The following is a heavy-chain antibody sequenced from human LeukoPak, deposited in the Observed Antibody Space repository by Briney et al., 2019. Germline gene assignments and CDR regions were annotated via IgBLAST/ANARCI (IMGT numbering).Heavy chain of an antibody. CDR2: ISGSGGSA. V-gene: IGHV3-23*01. Sequence: GGSLRLSCAASGFTFSSYVMSWVRQAPGKGLEWVSGISGSGGSAAYADSVEGRLTISRDNSKNMLYLQMNSLRAEDTAVYYCAKDQWLVREYFDYWGQGTLVTVSS. CDR1: GFTFSSYV. D-gene: IGHD6-19*01. CDR3: AKDQWLVREYFDY. J-gene: IGHJ4*02.